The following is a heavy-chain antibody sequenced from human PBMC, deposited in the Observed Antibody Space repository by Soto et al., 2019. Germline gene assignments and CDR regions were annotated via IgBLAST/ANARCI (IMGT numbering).Heavy chain of an antibody. V-gene: IGHV3-23*01. Sequence: EVQLLESGGGLVQPGGSLRLSCAASGFTFSNYAVTWVRQAPGKGLEWGSTISGSGGSTYYADSVKGRFTISRDNPKNTLYLQMNSLRAEDTAVYYCAKDQGSSWYEIDYWGQGTLVTVSS. D-gene: IGHD6-13*01. CDR1: GFTFSNYA. J-gene: IGHJ4*02. CDR2: ISGSGGST. CDR3: AKDQGSSWYEIDY.